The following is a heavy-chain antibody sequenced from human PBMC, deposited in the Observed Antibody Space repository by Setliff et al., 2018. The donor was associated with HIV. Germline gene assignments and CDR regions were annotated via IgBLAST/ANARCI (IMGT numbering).Heavy chain of an antibody. CDR2: MYHSGST. V-gene: IGHV4-31*03. CDR1: GVSITTDGYY. J-gene: IGHJ1*01. CDR3: ARQGYNYDSSGYLIPAGYFQH. Sequence: SETLSLTCSVSGVSITTDGYYWSWIRHYPGKGLEWIGYMYHSGSTYYNASLASRLIMSLDPSKNQFSLKLTSVTDADTAVYYCARQGYNYDSSGYLIPAGYFQHWGQGTLVTVSS. D-gene: IGHD3-22*01.